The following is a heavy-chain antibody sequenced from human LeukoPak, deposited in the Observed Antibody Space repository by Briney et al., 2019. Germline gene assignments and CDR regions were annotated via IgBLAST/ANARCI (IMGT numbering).Heavy chain of an antibody. CDR1: GFTFSSYS. Sequence: GGSLRLSCAASGFTFSSYSMNWVRQAPGKGLEWVSSIGSSSSYIYYADSMKGRFTISRDNAKNSLYLQMNSLRAEDTAVYYCAREGCSSTSCYTGSFDIWGQGTMVTVSS. V-gene: IGHV3-21*01. D-gene: IGHD2-2*02. CDR3: AREGCSSTSCYTGSFDI. CDR2: IGSSSSYI. J-gene: IGHJ3*02.